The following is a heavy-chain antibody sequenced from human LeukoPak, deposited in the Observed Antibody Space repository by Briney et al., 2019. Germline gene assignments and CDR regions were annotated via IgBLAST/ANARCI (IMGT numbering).Heavy chain of an antibody. V-gene: IGHV1-69*05. CDR1: GGTFSSYA. J-gene: IGHJ4*02. Sequence: SLKVSCKASGGTFSSYAISWVRQAPGQGLEWMGRIIPIFGTANYAQKFQGRVTITTDESTSTAYMELSSLRSEDTAVYYCARDLSFYGSGSQYYFDYWGQGTLVTVSS. CDR2: IIPIFGTA. D-gene: IGHD3-10*01. CDR3: ARDLSFYGSGSQYYFDY.